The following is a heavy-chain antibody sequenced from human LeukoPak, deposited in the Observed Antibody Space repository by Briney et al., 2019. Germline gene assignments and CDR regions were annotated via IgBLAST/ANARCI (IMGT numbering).Heavy chain of an antibody. D-gene: IGHD2/OR15-2a*01. CDR3: AVEYNSSPYAFDR. CDR2: IWYDGSNK. CDR1: GFTFSSYG. Sequence: GGSLRLSCVASGFTFSSYGMHWVRQAPGKGLEWLAVIWYDGSNKYYADSVKGRFTISRDNSKNTLYLQMNSLRVEGTAVYYCAVEYNSSPYAFDRWGQGTKVTVSS. V-gene: IGHV3-33*03. J-gene: IGHJ3*01.